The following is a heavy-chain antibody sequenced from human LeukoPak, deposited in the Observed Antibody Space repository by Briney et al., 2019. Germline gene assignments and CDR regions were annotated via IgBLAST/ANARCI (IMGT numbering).Heavy chain of an antibody. CDR1: GGSISSYY. V-gene: IGHV4-59*01. J-gene: IGHJ6*02. Sequence: PSETLSLTCTVAGGSISSYYWSWIRQPPGKGLEWIGYIYYSGSTNYNPSLKSRVTISVDTSKNQFSLKLSSVTAADTAVYYCARVGGSNYYYYGMDVWGQGTTVTVSS. D-gene: IGHD3-10*01. CDR2: IYYSGST. CDR3: ARVGGSNYYYYGMDV.